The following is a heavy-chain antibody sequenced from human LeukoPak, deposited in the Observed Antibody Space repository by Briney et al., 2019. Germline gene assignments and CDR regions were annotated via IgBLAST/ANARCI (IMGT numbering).Heavy chain of an antibody. CDR3: ARGEMATYYYYMDV. CDR1: GGTFSSYA. J-gene: IGHJ6*03. CDR2: IIPIFGTA. D-gene: IGHD5-24*01. V-gene: IGHV1-69*13. Sequence: SVNVSCKASGGTFSSYAISWVRQAPGQELEWMGGIIPIFGTANYAQKFQGRVTITADESTSTAYMELSSLRSEDTAVYYCARGEMATYYYYMDVWGKGTTVTTSS.